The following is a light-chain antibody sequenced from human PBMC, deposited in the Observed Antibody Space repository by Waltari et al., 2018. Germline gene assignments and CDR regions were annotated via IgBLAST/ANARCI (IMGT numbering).Light chain of an antibody. CDR2: LVS. V-gene: IGKV2-40*01. CDR1: QSLVYSDGKTY. CDR3: MQALRSPYS. J-gene: IGKJ2*03. Sequence: DIVMTQTPLSLPVTLGEPASISCRSSQSLVYSDGKTYLDWYLQKPGQSPQLLMYLVSKRASGVPDKFSGSGSGNDFTLKINRVEAEDVGVYYCMQALRSPYSFGQGTKVEIK.